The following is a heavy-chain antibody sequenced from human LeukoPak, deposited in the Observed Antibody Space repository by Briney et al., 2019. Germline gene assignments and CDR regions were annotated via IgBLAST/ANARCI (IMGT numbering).Heavy chain of an antibody. J-gene: IGHJ4*02. Sequence: ASVTVSCTVSGYTLTELSMHWVQQAPGKGLEWMGGFDPEDGETIYEQKFQGRVTMTEYTSTDTAYMELSSLRSEDTAVYYCATGAAAGELDYWGQGTLVTVSS. CDR3: ATGAAAGELDY. D-gene: IGHD6-13*01. CDR2: FDPEDGET. V-gene: IGHV1-24*01. CDR1: GYTLTELS.